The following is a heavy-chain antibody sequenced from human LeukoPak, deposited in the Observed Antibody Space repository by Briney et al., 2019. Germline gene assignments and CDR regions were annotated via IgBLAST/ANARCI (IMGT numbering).Heavy chain of an antibody. V-gene: IGHV1-2*06. CDR3: ARGGDYYDSRTVSIY. Sequence: ASVKVSCKASGYTFTGYYMHRVRQAPGQGLEWMGRINPNSGGTNYAQKFQGRVTMTRDTSISTAYMELSRLRSDDTAVYYCARGGDYYDSRTVSIYWGQGTLVTVSS. CDR2: INPNSGGT. J-gene: IGHJ4*02. CDR1: GYTFTGYY. D-gene: IGHD3-22*01.